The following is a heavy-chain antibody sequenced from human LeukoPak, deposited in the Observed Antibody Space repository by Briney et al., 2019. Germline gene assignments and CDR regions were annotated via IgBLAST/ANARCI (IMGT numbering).Heavy chain of an antibody. CDR2: IRNRANSYTT. CDR1: GFTFSDHY. J-gene: IGHJ4*02. V-gene: IGHV3-72*01. CDR3: ARGFHGFDS. D-gene: IGHD3-10*01. Sequence: PGGSLRLSCAASGFTFSDHYMDWVRQAPGKGLEWVGRIRNRANSYTTEYAASVKGRFTISRDNSKNSLYLQMNSLETEDMAIYYCARGFHGFDSWGQGTLVTVSS.